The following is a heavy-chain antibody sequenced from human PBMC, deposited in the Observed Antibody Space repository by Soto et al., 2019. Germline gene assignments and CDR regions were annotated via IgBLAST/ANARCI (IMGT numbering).Heavy chain of an antibody. CDR2: IIPIYGTT. Sequence: SVKVSCKASGGTFSSYAISWVRQAPGQGLEWMGGIIPIYGTTNYAQKLQGRVTMTTDTSTSTAYMELRSLRSDDTAVYYCARDQGNDYGPYYYGMDVWGQGTTVTVSS. CDR1: GGTFSSYA. D-gene: IGHD4-17*01. J-gene: IGHJ6*01. V-gene: IGHV1-69*05. CDR3: ARDQGNDYGPYYYGMDV.